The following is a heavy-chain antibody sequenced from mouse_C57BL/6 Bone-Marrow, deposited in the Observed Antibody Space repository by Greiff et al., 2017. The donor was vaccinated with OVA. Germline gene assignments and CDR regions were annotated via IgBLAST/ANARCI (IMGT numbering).Heavy chain of an antibody. J-gene: IGHJ3*01. CDR1: GYAFTNYL. V-gene: IGHV1-54*01. CDR2: INPGSGGT. CDR3: ARGGYYLAWFAY. Sequence: QVQLQQSGAELVRPGTSVKVSCKASGYAFTNYLIEWVKQRPGQGLEWIGVINPGSGGTNYNEKFKGKATLTADKSSSTAYMQRSSLSSEDSAVYFCARGGYYLAWFAYWGQGTLVTVSA. D-gene: IGHD2-3*01.